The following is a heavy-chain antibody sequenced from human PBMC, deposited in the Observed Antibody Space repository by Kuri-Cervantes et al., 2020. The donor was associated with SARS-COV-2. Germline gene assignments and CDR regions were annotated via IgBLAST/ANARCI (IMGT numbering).Heavy chain of an antibody. J-gene: IGHJ4*02. D-gene: IGHD1-1*01. Sequence: GGSLRLSCAASGFTSSSYEMNWVRQAPGKGLEWVSYISSSGSTTYYADSVKGRFTISRDNSKNTLYLQMNSLRAEDTAVYYCARDLGTIQGRDYWGQGALVTVSS. V-gene: IGHV3-48*03. CDR1: GFTSSSYE. CDR2: ISSSGSTT. CDR3: ARDLGTIQGRDY.